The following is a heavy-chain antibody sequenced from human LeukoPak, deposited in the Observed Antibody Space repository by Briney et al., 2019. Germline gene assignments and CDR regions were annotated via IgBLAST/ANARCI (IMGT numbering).Heavy chain of an antibody. D-gene: IGHD3-3*01. Sequence: AASVKVSCKVSGYTLTELSMHWVRQAPGKGLEWMEGFDPEDGETIYAQKLQGRVTMTTDTSTSTAYMELRSLRSDDTAVYYCARARITIFGVVRDDYWGQGTLVTVSS. V-gene: IGHV1-24*01. J-gene: IGHJ4*02. CDR3: ARARITIFGVVRDDY. CDR2: FDPEDGET. CDR1: GYTLTELS.